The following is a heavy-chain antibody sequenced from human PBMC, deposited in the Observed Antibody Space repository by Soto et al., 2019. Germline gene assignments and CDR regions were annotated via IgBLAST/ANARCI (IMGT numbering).Heavy chain of an antibody. Sequence: GSLRLSRADSRFIFSGSAIHWVRQSPGKGLEWVGRIRSRANNYATSSGAAVRGRFTFFRDESENMAYLQMNTLKTEDTAIYYCARGQQAAIGDYYYHGLDVWGQGTSVTVSS. J-gene: IGHJ6*02. CDR1: RFIFSGSA. CDR2: IRSRANNYAT. CDR3: ARGQQAAIGDYYYHGLDV. V-gene: IGHV3-73*01. D-gene: IGHD3-10*01.